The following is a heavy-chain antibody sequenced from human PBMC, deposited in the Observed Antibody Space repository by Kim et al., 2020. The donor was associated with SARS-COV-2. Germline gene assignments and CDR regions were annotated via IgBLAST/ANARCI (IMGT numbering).Heavy chain of an antibody. CDR3: ARDNIDWAFDI. CDR2: ITPIDGFT. Sequence: ASVKVSCKASGYRFTSNKMHWVRQAPGQGLEWMGIITPIDGFTVYAQNLQGRLNVTRDTSTSTVYMELSSLRSDDTAIYYCARDNIDWAFDIWGQGTMVIVSS. J-gene: IGHJ3*02. CDR1: GYRFTSNK. D-gene: IGHD2-21*01. V-gene: IGHV1-46*01.